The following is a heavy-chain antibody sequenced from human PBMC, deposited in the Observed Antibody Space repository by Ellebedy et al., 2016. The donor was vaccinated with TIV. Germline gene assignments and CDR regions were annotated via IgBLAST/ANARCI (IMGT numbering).Heavy chain of an antibody. CDR2: MSYDGSIK. Sequence: GESLKISCAASGFTFSSYAMHWVRQAPGKGLEWVAFMSYDGSIKFYTDPVKGRFTISRDNSKNTVSLQMNSLRVEDTAVYYCARVRSSAFEIWGQGTMVTVSS. CDR3: ARVRSSAFEI. V-gene: IGHV3-30*14. J-gene: IGHJ3*02. CDR1: GFTFSSYA.